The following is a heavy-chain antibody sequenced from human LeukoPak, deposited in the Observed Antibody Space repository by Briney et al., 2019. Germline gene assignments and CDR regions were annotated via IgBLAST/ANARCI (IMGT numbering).Heavy chain of an antibody. Sequence: ASVKVSCKASGYTFTSYAMHWVRQAPGQRLEWMGWINAGNGNTKYLQKFQGRVTITRDTSASTAYMELSSLRSEDTAVYYCARVPRIAVAGRSPHFDYWGQGTLVTVSS. V-gene: IGHV1-3*01. CDR3: ARVPRIAVAGRSPHFDY. J-gene: IGHJ4*02. CDR1: GYTFTSYA. CDR2: INAGNGNT. D-gene: IGHD6-19*01.